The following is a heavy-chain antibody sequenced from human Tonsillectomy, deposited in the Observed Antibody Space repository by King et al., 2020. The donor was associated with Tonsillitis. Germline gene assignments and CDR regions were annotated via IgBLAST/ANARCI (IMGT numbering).Heavy chain of an antibody. J-gene: IGHJ3*02. CDR3: AREGGSYYYDSSGYYSDDAFDI. V-gene: IGHV4-34*01. Sequence: VQLQQWGAGLLKPSETLSLTCAVYGGSFSGYYWSWIRQPPGKGLEWIGEINHSGSTNYNPSLKSRVTISVDTSKNQCSLKLSSVTAADTAVYYCAREGGSYYYDSSGYYSDDAFDIWGQGTMVTVSS. D-gene: IGHD3-22*01. CDR2: INHSGST. CDR1: GGSFSGYY.